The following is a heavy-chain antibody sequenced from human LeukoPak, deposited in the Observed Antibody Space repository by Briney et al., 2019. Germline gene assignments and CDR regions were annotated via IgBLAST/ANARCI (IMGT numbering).Heavy chain of an antibody. CDR2: IYSTGST. V-gene: IGHV4-61*02. Sequence: PSQTLSLTCSVSGDSLSSGNYCWTWIRQPAGKGLEWIGRIYSTGSTNYNPSLKSRVTISVDTSKNQFSLRLSSVTAADTAVYYCARVTTGGYYTCWGKGTLVTVS. CDR1: GDSLSSGNYC. D-gene: IGHD3-3*01. J-gene: IGHJ4*02. CDR3: ARVTTGGYYTC.